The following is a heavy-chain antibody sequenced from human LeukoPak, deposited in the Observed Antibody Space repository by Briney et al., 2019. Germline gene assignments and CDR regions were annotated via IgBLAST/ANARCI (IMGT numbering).Heavy chain of an antibody. D-gene: IGHD6-19*01. CDR2: ISGSDGST. J-gene: IGHJ4*02. CDR3: AKAGALAVAGNFDY. CDR1: GFSFSSYG. V-gene: IGHV3-23*01. Sequence: PGGSLRHFCAAPGFSFSSYGMSWVRQAPGKGLEWVSAISGSDGSTYYADSVKGRFTISRDNSKNTLYLQMNSLRAEDTAVYYCAKAGALAVAGNFDYWGQGTLVTVSS.